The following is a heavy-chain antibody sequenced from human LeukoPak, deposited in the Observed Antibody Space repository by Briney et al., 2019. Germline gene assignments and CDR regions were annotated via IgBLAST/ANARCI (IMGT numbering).Heavy chain of an antibody. CDR2: INPSGGGT. Sequence: ASVKVSCKASGYTFTSNYIHWVRQAPGQGLEWMGVINPSGGGTSYAQKFQGRVTMTRDTSTSTLYMDLRSLRSEDTAAYFCARDMLAVPSNWFDPWGQGTLVTVSS. D-gene: IGHD2-8*01. J-gene: IGHJ5*02. CDR3: ARDMLAVPSNWFDP. CDR1: GYTFTSNY. V-gene: IGHV1-46*01.